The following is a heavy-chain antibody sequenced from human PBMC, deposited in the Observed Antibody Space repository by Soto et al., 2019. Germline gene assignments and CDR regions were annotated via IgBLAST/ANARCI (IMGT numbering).Heavy chain of an antibody. CDR3: ASGTRMAAWWFDP. D-gene: IGHD6-6*01. J-gene: IGHJ5*02. V-gene: IGHV3-21*01. CDR1: GFIFSSYS. Sequence: GESLKISCAASGFIFSSYSMNWVRQAPGKGLEWVSSISTSSSYIYYADSVKGRFTISRDDAKNSLFLQMNSLRVEDTAVYYCASGTRMAAWWFDPWGLGTLVTVSS. CDR2: ISTSSSYI.